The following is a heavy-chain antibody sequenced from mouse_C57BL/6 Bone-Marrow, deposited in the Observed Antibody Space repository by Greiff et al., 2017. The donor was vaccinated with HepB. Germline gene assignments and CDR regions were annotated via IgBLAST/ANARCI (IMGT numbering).Heavy chain of an antibody. Sequence: QVQLQQPGAELVMPGASVKLSCKASGYTFTSYWMHWVKQRPGQGLEWIGEIDPSDSYTNYNQKFKGKSTLTVDKSSSTAYMQLSSLTSEDSAVYYCARAGYYYGSSYGVDYWGQGTTLTGSS. J-gene: IGHJ2*01. V-gene: IGHV1-69*01. CDR2: IDPSDSYT. CDR3: ARAGYYYGSSYGVDY. CDR1: GYTFTSYW. D-gene: IGHD1-1*01.